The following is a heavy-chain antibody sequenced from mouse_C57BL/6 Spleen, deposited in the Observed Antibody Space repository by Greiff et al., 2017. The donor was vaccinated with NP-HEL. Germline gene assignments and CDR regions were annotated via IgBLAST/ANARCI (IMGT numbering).Heavy chain of an antibody. CDR2: ISSGSSTI. Sequence: EVKLMESGGGLVKPGGSLKLSCAASGFTFSDYGMHWVRQAPEKGLEWVAYISSGSSTIYYADTVKGRFTISRDNAKNTLFLQMTSLRSEDTAMYYCARPYYYGSSYDYAMDYWGQGTSVTVSS. CDR3: ARPYYYGSSYDYAMDY. V-gene: IGHV5-17*01. CDR1: GFTFSDYG. D-gene: IGHD1-1*01. J-gene: IGHJ4*01.